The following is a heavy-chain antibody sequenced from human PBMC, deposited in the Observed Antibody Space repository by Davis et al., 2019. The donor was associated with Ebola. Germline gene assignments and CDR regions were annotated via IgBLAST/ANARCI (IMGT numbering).Heavy chain of an antibody. V-gene: IGHV3-7*03. Sequence: GESLMISCASSGFTFSSYWMRWVRQAPGKGLEWVANIKQDGSEKYYVDSVKGRFTISRDNAKNSLYLQMNSLRAEDTAVYYCARDLAARRGSTLGGYYYYGMDVWGQGTTVTVSS. J-gene: IGHJ6*02. CDR1: GFTFSSYW. CDR3: ARDLAARRGSTLGGYYYYGMDV. D-gene: IGHD6-6*01. CDR2: IKQDGSEK.